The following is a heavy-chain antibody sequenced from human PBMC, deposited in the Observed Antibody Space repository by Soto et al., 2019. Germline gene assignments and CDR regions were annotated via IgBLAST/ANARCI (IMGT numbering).Heavy chain of an antibody. Sequence: SGPTLVNPPQTLTLTCTFSGFSLSTSGVGVGWIRQPPGKALEWLALIYWDDDKRYSPSLKSRLTITKDTSKNQVVLTMTNMDPVDTATYYCAHSIGSGWYLGIYFDYWGQGTLVTVSS. J-gene: IGHJ4*02. CDR2: IYWDDDK. CDR1: GFSLSTSGVG. V-gene: IGHV2-5*02. D-gene: IGHD6-19*01. CDR3: AHSIGSGWYLGIYFDY.